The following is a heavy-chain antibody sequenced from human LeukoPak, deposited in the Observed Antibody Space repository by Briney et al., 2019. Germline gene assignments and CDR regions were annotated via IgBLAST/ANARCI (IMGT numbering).Heavy chain of an antibody. CDR2: IYSGGST. CDR1: GFTVSSNY. Sequence: GGSLRLSCAASGFTVSSNYMSWVRQAPGKGLEWVSVIYSGGSTYYADSVKGRFTISRDNSKNTLYLQMNSLRAEDTAVYYCAKEPLQGTFDYWGQGTLVTVSS. CDR3: AKEPLQGTFDY. V-gene: IGHV3-53*01. D-gene: IGHD3-10*01. J-gene: IGHJ4*02.